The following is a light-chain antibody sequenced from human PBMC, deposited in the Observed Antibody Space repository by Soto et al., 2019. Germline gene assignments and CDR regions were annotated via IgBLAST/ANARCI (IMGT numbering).Light chain of an antibody. J-gene: IGKJ1*01. CDR2: WAS. V-gene: IGKV4-1*01. CDR3: QQYYTAPTWT. Sequence: DIVMTQSPDSLAASLGERATINCKSSQSIFYSSNNKNYLAWYQQKPGQPPKLLIYWASTRESGVPDRISGSGSGTDFTLTITSLQAEDVAVYYCQQYYTAPTWTFGQGTKVEIK. CDR1: QSIFYSSNNKNY.